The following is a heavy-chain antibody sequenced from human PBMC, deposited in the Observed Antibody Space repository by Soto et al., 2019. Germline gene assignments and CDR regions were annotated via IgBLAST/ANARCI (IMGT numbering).Heavy chain of an antibody. V-gene: IGHV1-18*01. D-gene: IGHD3-10*01. CDR3: ARFMVRGLPTSQYYMDV. J-gene: IGHJ6*03. CDR1: GYTFTSYG. Sequence: GASVKVSCKASGYTFTSYGISWVRQAPGQGLEWMGWISAYNGNTNYAQKLQGRVTMTTDTSTSTAYMELRSLRSDDTAVYYCARFMVRGLPTSQYYMDVWGKGTTVTVSS. CDR2: ISAYNGNT.